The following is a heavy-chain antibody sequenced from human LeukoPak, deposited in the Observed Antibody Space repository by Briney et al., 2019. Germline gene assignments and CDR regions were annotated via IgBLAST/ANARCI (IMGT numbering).Heavy chain of an antibody. Sequence: GGSLRLSYAASGFTFSSYGMHWVRQAPGKGLEWVAFVRYDGSNKYYADSVKGRVTIYRDNSKNTLYLQMNCLRAEDTAVYYCAKGPEGYCSSTSCYTAGWGNYWGQGTLVTVSS. J-gene: IGHJ4*02. CDR3: AKGPEGYCSSTSCYTAGWGNY. CDR1: GFTFSSYG. V-gene: IGHV3-30*02. D-gene: IGHD2-2*02. CDR2: VRYDGSNK.